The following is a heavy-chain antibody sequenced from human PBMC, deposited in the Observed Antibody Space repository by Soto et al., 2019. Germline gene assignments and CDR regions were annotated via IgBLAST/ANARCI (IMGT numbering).Heavy chain of an antibody. Sequence: EVQLLESGGDLVQPGGSLRLSCVASGFAFGRHAMSWVRQAPGKGLEWVSVITASGGDTTYVESVKGRFTISRDNFKNTLYLQMSSLRAEDTAIYYYTRDLIPTGDGRGDWDFDLWGRGTLVTVSS. J-gene: IGHJ2*01. CDR2: ITASGGDT. D-gene: IGHD7-27*01. CDR1: GFAFGRHA. CDR3: TRDLIPTGDGRGDWDFDL. V-gene: IGHV3-23*01.